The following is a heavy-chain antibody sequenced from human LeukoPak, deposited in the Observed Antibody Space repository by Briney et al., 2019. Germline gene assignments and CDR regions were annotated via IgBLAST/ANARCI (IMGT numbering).Heavy chain of an antibody. CDR3: ARVYYSNSYDYWYFDL. CDR1: SGSIINYY. Sequence: SETLSLTCTVSSGSIINYYWSWIRQPPGKGLEWIGYVFYSGSTNYNPSLKSRVTISVDTSKNQFSLKLSSVTAADTAVYYCARVYYSNSYDYWYFDLWGRGTLVTVSS. CDR2: VFYSGST. V-gene: IGHV4-59*01. J-gene: IGHJ2*01. D-gene: IGHD6-13*01.